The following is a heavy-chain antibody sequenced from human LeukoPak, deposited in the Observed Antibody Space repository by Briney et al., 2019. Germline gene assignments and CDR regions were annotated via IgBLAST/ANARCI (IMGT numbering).Heavy chain of an antibody. J-gene: IGHJ4*02. D-gene: IGHD6-19*01. CDR3: AREGGIAVAGRDY. CDR2: ISAYNGNT. CDR1: GYTFTGYY. V-gene: IGHV1-18*04. Sequence: ASVKVSCEASGYTFTGYYMHWVRQAPGQGLEWMGWISAYNGNTNYAQKLQGRVTMTTDTSTGTAYMELRSLRSDDTAVYYCAREGGIAVAGRDYWGQGTLVTVSS.